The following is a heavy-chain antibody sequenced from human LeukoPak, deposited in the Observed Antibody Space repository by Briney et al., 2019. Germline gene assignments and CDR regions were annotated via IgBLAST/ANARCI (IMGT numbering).Heavy chain of an antibody. CDR1: GGSISSYY. J-gene: IGHJ5*02. Sequence: SETLSLTCTVSGGSISSYYWSWIRQPPGKGLEWIGSIYYSGSTYYNPSLKSRVTISVDTSKNQFSLKLSSVTAADTAVYYCARDGASSSWYGRSWFDPWGQGTLVTVSS. CDR3: ARDGASSSWYGRSWFDP. CDR2: IYYSGST. V-gene: IGHV4-59*12. D-gene: IGHD6-13*01.